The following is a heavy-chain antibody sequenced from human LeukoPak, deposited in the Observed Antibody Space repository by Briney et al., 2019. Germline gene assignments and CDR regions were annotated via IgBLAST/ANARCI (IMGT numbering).Heavy chain of an antibody. CDR1: GFIFSSYD. V-gene: IGHV3-13*01. CDR2: IGAAGDT. CDR3: ARARLRDDVFDV. Sequence: GGSLRLPCAASGFIFSSYDMPWVRQAPGKGLEWVSGIGAAGDTYYPGSVKGRFTISRENAKNSFYLHMNTLTPGDTAVYYCARARLRDDVFDVWGPGTMITVSS. D-gene: IGHD4-17*01. J-gene: IGHJ3*01.